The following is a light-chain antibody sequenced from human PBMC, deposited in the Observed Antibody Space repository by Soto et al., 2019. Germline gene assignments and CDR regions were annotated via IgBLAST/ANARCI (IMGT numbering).Light chain of an antibody. CDR3: QQYNSYWT. CDR2: KAS. J-gene: IGKJ1*01. V-gene: IGKV1-5*03. Sequence: DIQMTQSPSSLSASVGDRVTITCQASQDIKNYLNWYQQKSGKAPKLLIYKASSLESGVPSRFSGSGSGTEFTLTISSLQPDDFATYYCQQYNSYWTFGQGTKVDI. CDR1: QDIKNY.